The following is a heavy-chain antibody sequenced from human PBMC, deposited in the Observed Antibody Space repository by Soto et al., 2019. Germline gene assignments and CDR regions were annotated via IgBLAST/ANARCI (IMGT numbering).Heavy chain of an antibody. CDR2: IDWDDDK. V-gene: IGHV2-70*01. CDR3: ARSGRGYGSGSPDWFDP. J-gene: IGHJ5*02. D-gene: IGHD3-10*01. Sequence: SGPTLVNPTQTLTLTCTFSGFSLSTSGMCVSWIRQPPGKALEWLALIDWDDDKYYSTSLKTRLTISKDTSKNQVVLTMTNMDPVDTAMYYCARSGRGYGSGSPDWFDPWGQGTLVTVSS. CDR1: GFSLSTSGMC.